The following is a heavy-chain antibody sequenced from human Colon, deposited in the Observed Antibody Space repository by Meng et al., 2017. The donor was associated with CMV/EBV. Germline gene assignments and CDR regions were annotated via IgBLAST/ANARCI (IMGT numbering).Heavy chain of an antibody. CDR2: IRNRPRGYTT. D-gene: IGHD4-17*01. Sequence: GESLKISCAASGFTFSDHYMDWVRQAPGKGLEWVARIRNRPRGYTTEYAASVKGRFTISRDDSKNSLYLHLNSLRAEDTAVYYCARDLYKTTVPNWGQGTLVTVSS. CDR3: ARDLYKTTVPN. CDR1: GFTFSDHY. V-gene: IGHV3-72*01. J-gene: IGHJ4*02.